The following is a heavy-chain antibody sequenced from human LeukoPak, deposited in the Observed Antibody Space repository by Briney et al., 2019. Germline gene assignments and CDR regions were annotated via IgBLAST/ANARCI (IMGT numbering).Heavy chain of an antibody. J-gene: IGHJ6*02. V-gene: IGHV4-34*01. Sequence: SETLSLTCAVYGGSFSGYYWSWIRQPPGEGLEWIGEINHSGSTNYNPSLKSRVTISIDTSKNQFSLKLSSVTAADTAVYYCARGGFYGSGSHYGMDVWGQETTVTVSS. CDR2: INHSGST. CDR3: ARGGFYGSGSHYGMDV. D-gene: IGHD3-10*01. CDR1: GGSFSGYY.